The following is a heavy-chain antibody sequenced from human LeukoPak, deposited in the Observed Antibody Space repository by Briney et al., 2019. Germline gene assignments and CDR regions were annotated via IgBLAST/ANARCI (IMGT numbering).Heavy chain of an antibody. CDR2: IYTSGST. Sequence: PSETLSLTCTVSGGSISSGDYYWSWIRQPPGKGLEWIGRIYTSGSTNYNPSLKSRVTISVDTSKNQFSLKLSSVTAADTAVYYCARERSSGWYFAFDIWGQGTMVTVSS. J-gene: IGHJ3*02. V-gene: IGHV4-61*02. CDR1: GGSISSGDYY. D-gene: IGHD6-19*01. CDR3: ARERSSGWYFAFDI.